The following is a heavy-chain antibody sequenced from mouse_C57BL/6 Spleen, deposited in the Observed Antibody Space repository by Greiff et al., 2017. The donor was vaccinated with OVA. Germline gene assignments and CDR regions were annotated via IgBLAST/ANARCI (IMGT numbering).Heavy chain of an antibody. Sequence: VKLQQSGAELVRPGASVKLSCKASGYTFTDYYINWVKQRPGQGLEWIARIYPGSGNTYYNEKFKGKATLTAEKSSSTAYMQLSSLTSENSAVYFCARGWDGGFAYWGQGTLVTVSA. V-gene: IGHV1-76*01. J-gene: IGHJ3*01. CDR2: IYPGSGNT. CDR1: GYTFTDYY. CDR3: ARGWDGGFAY. D-gene: IGHD4-1*01.